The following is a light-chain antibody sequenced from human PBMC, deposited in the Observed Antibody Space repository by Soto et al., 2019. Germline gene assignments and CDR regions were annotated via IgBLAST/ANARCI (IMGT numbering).Light chain of an antibody. CDR3: QVWDISTDVV. CDR2: RDS. Sequence: SYELTQPLSVSVALGQTATITCGENNIGSKNVHWYQQKPGQAPVLVIYRDSNRPSGIPERFSGSNSGNTATLTISRAQDGDEADYYCQVWDISTDVVFGGGTKLTVL. J-gene: IGLJ2*01. CDR1: NIGSKN. V-gene: IGLV3-9*01.